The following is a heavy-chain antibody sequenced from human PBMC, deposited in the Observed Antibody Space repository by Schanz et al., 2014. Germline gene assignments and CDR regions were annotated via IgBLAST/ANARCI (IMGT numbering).Heavy chain of an antibody. Sequence: QVQLVQSGAEVKKPGASVKVSCRASGYPFTSDDITWVRQAPGQGLEWMGWMNPDSGNTGYAQKFQGRVTMTRNTSISTAYMELSSLRSEDTAVYYCARSGSSNWYFFDYWGQGTLVTVSS. J-gene: IGHJ4*02. CDR3: ARSGSSNWYFFDY. D-gene: IGHD6-13*01. CDR1: GYPFTSDD. V-gene: IGHV1-8*01. CDR2: MNPDSGNT.